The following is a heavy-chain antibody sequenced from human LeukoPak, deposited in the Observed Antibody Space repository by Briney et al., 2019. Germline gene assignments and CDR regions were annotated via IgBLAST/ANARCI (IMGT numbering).Heavy chain of an antibody. D-gene: IGHD4-17*01. J-gene: IGHJ4*02. CDR1: GFTVSSSY. Sequence: GGSLRLSCAASGFTVSSSYMSWVRQAPGKGLEWVSVIYSGGSTYYADSVKGRFTISRDNSKNTLYLQMNSLRAEYTAVYYCARESTVTMPYFDYWGQGTLVTVAS. CDR2: IYSGGST. CDR3: ARESTVTMPYFDY. V-gene: IGHV3-53*01.